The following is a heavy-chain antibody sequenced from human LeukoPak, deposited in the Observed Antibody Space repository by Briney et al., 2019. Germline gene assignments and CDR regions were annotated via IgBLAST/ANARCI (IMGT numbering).Heavy chain of an antibody. J-gene: IGHJ4*02. V-gene: IGHV1-69*01. D-gene: IGHD6-19*01. Sequence: ASVKVSCRASGGTFSSYAISWVRQAPGQGLEWMGGIIPIFGTANYAQKFQGRVTITADESTSTAYMELSSLRSEDTAVYYCATYLAVAGSDYWGQGTLVTVSS. CDR2: IIPIFGTA. CDR3: ATYLAVAGSDY. CDR1: GGTFSSYA.